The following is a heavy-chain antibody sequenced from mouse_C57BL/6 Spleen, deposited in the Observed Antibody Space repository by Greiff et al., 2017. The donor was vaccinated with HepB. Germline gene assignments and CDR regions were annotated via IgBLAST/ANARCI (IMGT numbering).Heavy chain of an antibody. D-gene: IGHD1-1*01. CDR1: GYTFTDYY. J-gene: IGHJ2*01. CDR3: ARNYYGSSYVYYFDY. V-gene: IGHV1-26*01. Sequence: EVKLQQSGPELVKPGASVKISCKASGYTFTDYYMNWVKQSHGKSLEWIGDINPNNGGTSYNQKFKGKATLTVDKSSSTAYMELRSLTSEDSAVYYCARNYYGSSYVYYFDYWGQGTTLTVSS. CDR2: INPNNGGT.